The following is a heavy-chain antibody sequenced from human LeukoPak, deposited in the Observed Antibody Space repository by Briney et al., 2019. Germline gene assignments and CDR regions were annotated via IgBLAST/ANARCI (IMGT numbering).Heavy chain of an antibody. CDR1: VFTFSRYG. J-gene: IGHJ6*04. V-gene: IGHV3-33*01. CDR2: IWYDGSNK. Sequence: GGSLRLSCAASVFTFSRYGMHWARQAPGKGLEWGADIWYDGSNKYYADSVKGRFTISRDNSKHTLYLQMNSLRAEDTAVYYCARERGVNYYYYGMDVWGKGTTVTVSS. CDR3: ARERGVNYYYYGMDV. D-gene: IGHD3-10*01.